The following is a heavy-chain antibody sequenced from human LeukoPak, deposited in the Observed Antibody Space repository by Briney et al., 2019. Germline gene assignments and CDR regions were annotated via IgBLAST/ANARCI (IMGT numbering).Heavy chain of an antibody. Sequence: GASVKVSCKASGYTFTGYYMHWVRQAPGQGLEWMGWINPNSGGTNYAQKFQGRVTMTRDTSISTAYMELSGLRYDDTAVYYCARDFMVRGVTTPDYWGQGTLVTVSS. V-gene: IGHV1-2*02. CDR3: ARDFMVRGVTTPDY. J-gene: IGHJ4*02. CDR1: GYTFTGYY. CDR2: INPNSGGT. D-gene: IGHD3-10*01.